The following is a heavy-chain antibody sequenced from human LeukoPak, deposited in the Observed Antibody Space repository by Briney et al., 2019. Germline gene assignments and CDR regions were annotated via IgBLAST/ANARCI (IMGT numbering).Heavy chain of an antibody. CDR1: GFTFDDYA. CDR3: AKDFRFSSSWYGGDWFDS. V-gene: IGHV3-9*01. J-gene: IGHJ5*01. D-gene: IGHD6-13*01. CDR2: ISWNSGSI. Sequence: GGSLRLSCAASGFTFDDYAMHWVRQAPGKGLEWVSGISWNSGSIGYADSVKGRLTISRDNAKNSLYLQMNSLRAEDTALYYCAKDFRFSSSWYGGDWFDSWGQGTLVTVSS.